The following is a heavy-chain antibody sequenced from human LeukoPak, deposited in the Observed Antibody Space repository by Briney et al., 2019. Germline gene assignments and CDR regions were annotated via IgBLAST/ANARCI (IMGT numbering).Heavy chain of an antibody. Sequence: GGSLRLSCAASGFTFSSYEMNWVRQAPGKGLEWVSYISSSGSAIYYADSVKGRFTISRDNAKNSLYLQMNSLRAEDTAVYYCAREGRGYCISTSCYRDAFDIWGQGTMVTVSS. J-gene: IGHJ3*02. CDR3: AREGRGYCISTSCYRDAFDI. V-gene: IGHV3-48*03. CDR1: GFTFSSYE. CDR2: ISSSGSAI. D-gene: IGHD2-2*02.